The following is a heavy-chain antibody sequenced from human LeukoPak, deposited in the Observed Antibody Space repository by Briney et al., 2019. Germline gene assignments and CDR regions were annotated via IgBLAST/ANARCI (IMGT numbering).Heavy chain of an antibody. CDR2: IYYSGST. CDR1: GGSVSSGSYY. Sequence: PSETLSLTCTVFGGSVSSGSYYWSWIRQPPGKGLEWIGYIYYSGSTNYNPSLKSRVTISVDTSKNQFSLKLSSVTAADTAVYYCARVDTAMAGDYWGQGTLVTVSS. V-gene: IGHV4-61*01. J-gene: IGHJ4*02. D-gene: IGHD5-18*01. CDR3: ARVDTAMAGDY.